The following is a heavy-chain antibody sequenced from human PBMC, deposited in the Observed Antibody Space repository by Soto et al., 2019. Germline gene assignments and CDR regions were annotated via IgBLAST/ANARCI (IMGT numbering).Heavy chain of an antibody. CDR2: INAGNGNT. V-gene: IGHV1-3*01. Sequence: GASVKVSCKASGYTFTSYAMHWVRQAPGQRLEWMGWINAGNGNTKYSQKFQGRVTITRDTSASTAYMELSSLRSEDTAVYYCARGYCSSTSCYKPNVLYGMDVWGQGTTVTVSS. CDR1: GYTFTSYA. J-gene: IGHJ6*02. CDR3: ARGYCSSTSCYKPNVLYGMDV. D-gene: IGHD2-2*02.